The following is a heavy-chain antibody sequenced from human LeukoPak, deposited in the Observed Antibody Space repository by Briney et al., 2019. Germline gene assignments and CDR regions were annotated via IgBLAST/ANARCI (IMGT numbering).Heavy chain of an antibody. CDR1: GFTFSSYA. J-gene: IGHJ4*02. CDR2: ISGSGGST. D-gene: IGHD2-8*01. CDR3: AKGARKYCTNGVCSYYFVY. Sequence: GGSLRLSCAASGFTFSSYAMSWVRQAPGKGLEWVSAISGSGGSTYYADSVKGRFTISRDNSKNTLYLQMNSLRAEDTAVYYCAKGARKYCTNGVCSYYFVYWGQGTLVTVSS. V-gene: IGHV3-23*01.